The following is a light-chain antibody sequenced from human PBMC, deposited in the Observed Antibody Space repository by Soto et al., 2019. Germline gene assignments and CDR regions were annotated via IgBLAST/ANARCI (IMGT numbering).Light chain of an antibody. CDR3: QHYKSYSET. CDR2: KAS. J-gene: IGKJ1*01. Sequence: DIQMTQSPSTLSGSVGDRVTITCRASQTISSWLAWYQQKPGKAPKLLIYKASTLKSGVPSRFSCSQYETEFTLTTSRPQPDDLATYYCQHYKSYSETFGQGTKVDIK. V-gene: IGKV1-5*03. CDR1: QTISSW.